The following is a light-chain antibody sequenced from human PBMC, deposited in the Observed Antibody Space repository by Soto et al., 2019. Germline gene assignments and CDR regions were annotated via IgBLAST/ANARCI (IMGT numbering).Light chain of an antibody. CDR3: QQYGSSSWT. Sequence: LTQSPSTLSFSPGGRATLSCRGSQSVSSSYLAWYQQKPGQAPRLLIYGASSRATGIPDRFSDSGSGTDFTLTISRLEPEDFAVYYCQQYGSSSWTFGQGTKVDIK. CDR2: GAS. J-gene: IGKJ1*01. V-gene: IGKV3-20*01. CDR1: QSVSSSY.